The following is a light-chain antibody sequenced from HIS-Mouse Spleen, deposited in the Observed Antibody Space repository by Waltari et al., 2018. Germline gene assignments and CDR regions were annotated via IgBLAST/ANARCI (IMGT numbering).Light chain of an antibody. Sequence: QSVLTQPPSASGTPGQRVTISCSGSSSNIGSNTVNWYQQLPGTAPKLLIYSNNRRTSGVPDRFSGSKSCTSASLAISGLQSEDEADYYCAAWDDSLNGVVFGGGTKLTVL. CDR1: SSNIGSNT. CDR2: SNN. J-gene: IGLJ2*01. V-gene: IGLV1-44*01. CDR3: AAWDDSLNGVV.